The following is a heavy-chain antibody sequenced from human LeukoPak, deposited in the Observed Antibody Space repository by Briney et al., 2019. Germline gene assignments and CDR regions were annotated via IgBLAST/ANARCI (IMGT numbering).Heavy chain of an antibody. J-gene: IGHJ4*02. V-gene: IGHV3-21*01. D-gene: IGHD6-6*01. CDR1: GFTFSSYS. Sequence: PGGSLRLSCAASGFTFSSYSMNWVRQAPGKGLEWVSSISSSSSYIYYADSVKGRFTISRDNAKNSLYLQMNSLRAEDTAVYYCANRHSSLARANDYWGQGTLVTVSS. CDR2: ISSSSSYI. CDR3: ANRHSSLARANDY.